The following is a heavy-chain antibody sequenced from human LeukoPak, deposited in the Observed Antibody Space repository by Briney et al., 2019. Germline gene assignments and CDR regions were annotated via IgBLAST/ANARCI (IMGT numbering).Heavy chain of an antibody. CDR2: ISGSGGST. CDR3: AKEYSSGWYQ. V-gene: IGHV3-23*01. Sequence: PGGSLRLSCAASGFTFSSYAMSWVRQAPGKGLEWVSAISGSGGSTYYADSVKGRFAISRDNSKSTLYLQMNSLRADDTAVYYCAKEYSSGWYQWGQGTLVTVSS. CDR1: GFTFSSYA. D-gene: IGHD6-19*01. J-gene: IGHJ4*02.